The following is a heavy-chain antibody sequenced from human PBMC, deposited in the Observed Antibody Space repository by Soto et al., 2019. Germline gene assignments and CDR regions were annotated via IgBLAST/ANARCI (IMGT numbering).Heavy chain of an antibody. CDR1: GFTFSSYG. D-gene: IGHD1-7*01. J-gene: IGHJ4*02. Sequence: EVQLLESGGGLVQPGGSLRLSCAASGFTFSSYGMTWVRQAPGKGLEWVSFSSATGAGTYYADSVKGRFTISRDNSKNTLYRQMTGLRADDSAVYYCAKDRRAGGNYGFYSDFGGQGSLVIVSS. CDR3: AKDRRAGGNYGFYSDF. V-gene: IGHV3-23*01. CDR2: SSATGAGT.